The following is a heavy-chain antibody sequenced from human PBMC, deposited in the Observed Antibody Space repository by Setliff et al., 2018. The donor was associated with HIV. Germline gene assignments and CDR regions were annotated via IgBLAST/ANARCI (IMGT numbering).Heavy chain of an antibody. CDR3: ARDYLHVFDI. CDR1: GGTFTNHG. CDR2: INSASGGT. Sequence: ASVKVSCKASGGTFTNHGIGWVRQAPGQGLEWMGWINSASGGTNYAQNFQGRVTVTRDTSINTAYVELNSLKSDDTAVYYCARDYLHVFDIWGQGTMVTVSS. V-gene: IGHV1-2*02. J-gene: IGHJ3*02.